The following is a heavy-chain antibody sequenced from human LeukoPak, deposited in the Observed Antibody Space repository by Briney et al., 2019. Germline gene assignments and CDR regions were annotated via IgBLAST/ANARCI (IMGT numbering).Heavy chain of an antibody. D-gene: IGHD3-9*01. V-gene: IGHV3-66*01. Sequence: GGSLILSCAASGFPVSSNYMSWVRPAPGKGLEWVSVIYSGGSTYYADSVKGRFTISRDNAKNSLYLQMNSLKDEDTGVYYCARDRQDYDLLTGYDFWGQGTLVTVSS. CDR2: IYSGGST. J-gene: IGHJ4*02. CDR1: GFPVSSNY. CDR3: ARDRQDYDLLTGYDF.